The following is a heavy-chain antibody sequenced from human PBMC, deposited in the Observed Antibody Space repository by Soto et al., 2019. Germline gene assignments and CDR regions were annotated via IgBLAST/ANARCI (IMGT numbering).Heavy chain of an antibody. V-gene: IGHV3-7*03. D-gene: IGHD2-21*01. CDR1: GFTFSTFW. CDR3: MRAYSY. Sequence: PGGSLRLSCAASGFTFSTFWMAWVRQAPGKGLEWVANIKEDGSEKYYVDPVKGRFTISRDNAKNSLYLQMSSLRAEDTAMYYCMRAYSYWGQGTLVTV. J-gene: IGHJ4*02. CDR2: IKEDGSEK.